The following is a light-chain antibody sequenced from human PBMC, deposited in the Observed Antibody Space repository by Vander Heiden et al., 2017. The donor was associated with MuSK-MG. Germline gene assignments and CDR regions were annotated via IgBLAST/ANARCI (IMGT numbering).Light chain of an antibody. CDR1: SRDVGGYNY. V-gene: IGLV2-14*01. CDR3: SSYTSSNTVL. J-gene: IGLJ2*01. Sequence: QSALPQPASVSGSPGQSITIPCTGTSRDVGGYNYGSWYQQYPGKAPKLMIYEVSNRPSGVSNRFSGSKSGNTASLTISGLQAEDEADYYCSSYTSSNTVLFGGGTKLTVL. CDR2: EVS.